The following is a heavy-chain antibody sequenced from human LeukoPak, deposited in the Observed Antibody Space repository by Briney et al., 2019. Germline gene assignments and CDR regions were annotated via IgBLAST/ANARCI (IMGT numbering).Heavy chain of an antibody. CDR3: AMMGKVRGVTRFDI. D-gene: IGHD3-10*01. V-gene: IGHV1-2*02. CDR1: GYTFTGYY. CDR2: INPNSGGT. J-gene: IGHJ3*02. Sequence: PGASVKVSCKASGYTFTGYYMHWVRQAPGQGLEWMGWINPNSGGTNYAQKFQGRVTMTRDTSISTAYMELSRLRSDDTAVYYCAMMGKVRGVTRFDIWGQGTMVTVSS.